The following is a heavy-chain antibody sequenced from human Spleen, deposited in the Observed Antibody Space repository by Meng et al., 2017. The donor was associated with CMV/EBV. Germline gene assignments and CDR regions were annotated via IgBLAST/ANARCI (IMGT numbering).Heavy chain of an antibody. CDR2: ISRGGGST. V-gene: IGHV3-23*01. D-gene: IGHD3-3*01. CDR3: AKEGPLRFFGRSTDWRPYYFDY. Sequence: GGSLRLSCAASGFTFSGFAMSWVRQTPGKGLEWVSAISRGGGSTYYADSVKGRFIISRDNSKNTLYLQMNSLRVEDTAVYFCAKEGPLRFFGRSTDWRPYYFDYWGQGTLVTVSS. CDR1: GFTFSGFA. J-gene: IGHJ4*02.